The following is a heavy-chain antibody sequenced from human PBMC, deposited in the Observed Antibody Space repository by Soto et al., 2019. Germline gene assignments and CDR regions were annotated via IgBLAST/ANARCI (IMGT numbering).Heavy chain of an antibody. CDR3: ARLREAAAGMRWFDP. CDR1: GGSFSSSNYY. CDR2: NYYSGST. Sequence: QLQLQESGPGLVKPSETLSLTCTVSGGSFSSSNYYWGWIRQPPGKGLEWIGGNYYSGSTYYNPSLKSRVTMSVDTSKNQFSLKLSSVTAADTAVYYCARLREAAAGMRWFDPWGQGTLVTVSS. J-gene: IGHJ5*02. D-gene: IGHD6-13*01. V-gene: IGHV4-39*01.